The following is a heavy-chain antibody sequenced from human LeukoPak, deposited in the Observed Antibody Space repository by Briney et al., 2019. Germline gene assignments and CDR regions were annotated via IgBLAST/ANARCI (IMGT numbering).Heavy chain of an antibody. V-gene: IGHV3-23*01. Sequence: GGSLRLSCAASGFTFSSYAMSWVRQAPGKGLEWVSVISGSGGSTYYADSVKGRFTISRDNSKNTLYLQMNSLKAEDTAVYYCARVSGIYYNLDYWGQGTLVTVSS. CDR3: ARVSGIYYNLDY. CDR2: ISGSGGST. D-gene: IGHD1-26*01. CDR1: GFTFSSYA. J-gene: IGHJ4*02.